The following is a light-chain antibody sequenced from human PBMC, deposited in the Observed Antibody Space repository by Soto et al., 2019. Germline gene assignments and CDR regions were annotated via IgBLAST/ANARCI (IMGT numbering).Light chain of an antibody. CDR3: RTLSTWPRVT. CDR1: QSVSNS. CDR2: DVS. V-gene: IGKV3-11*01. Sequence: PGTPPWSPGHRETISCRACQSVSNSLAWYQQKPGQPPRLLIYDVSNRATGIPARFSGSGSGTDFTLTITSLEPEDYAVYFCRTLSTWPRVTFGQGTLLAI. J-gene: IGKJ5*01.